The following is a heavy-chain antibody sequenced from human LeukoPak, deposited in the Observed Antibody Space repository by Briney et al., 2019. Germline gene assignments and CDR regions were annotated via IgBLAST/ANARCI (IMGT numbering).Heavy chain of an antibody. CDR1: GYTFTNYG. CDR3: ARLNKPGWFDP. V-gene: IGHV1-18*01. Sequence: GASVKVSCKASGYTFTNYGITWVRQAPGQGLEWMGWISAYNGNTNYAQKLQDRVSMTTDTSTSTAYMELRSLISDDTAVYYCARLNKPGWFDPWGQGTLVTVSS. CDR2: ISAYNGNT. J-gene: IGHJ5*02. D-gene: IGHD1-14*01.